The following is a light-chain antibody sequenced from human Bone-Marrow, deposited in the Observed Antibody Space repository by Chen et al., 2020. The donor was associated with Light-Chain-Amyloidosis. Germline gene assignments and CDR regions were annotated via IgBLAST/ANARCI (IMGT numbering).Light chain of an antibody. J-gene: IGLJ1*01. Sequence: QSALTQPASVSGSPGQSITIPCTGTSSDVGGDNHVSWYQPHPDKAPKLMIYEVTNRPSWVPDRVSGSKSDNTASLTISGLQTEDEADYFCSSYTITNTRVFGSGTRVTVL. CDR2: EVT. CDR1: SSDVGGDNH. V-gene: IGLV2-14*01. CDR3: SSYTITNTRV.